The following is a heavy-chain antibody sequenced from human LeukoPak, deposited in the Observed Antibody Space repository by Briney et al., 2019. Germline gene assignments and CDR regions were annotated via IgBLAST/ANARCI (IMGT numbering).Heavy chain of an antibody. D-gene: IGHD6-6*01. CDR1: GYTFTGYY. CDR3: ARVRDYSNSPFNWFDA. Sequence: ASVKVSCKASGYTFTGYYMHWVRQAPGQGLEWMGWINPNSGGTNYAQKFQGRVTMTRDTSISTAYMELSRLRSDDTAVYYCARVRDYSNSPFNWFDAWGQGTLVIVSS. J-gene: IGHJ5*02. CDR2: INPNSGGT. V-gene: IGHV1-2*02.